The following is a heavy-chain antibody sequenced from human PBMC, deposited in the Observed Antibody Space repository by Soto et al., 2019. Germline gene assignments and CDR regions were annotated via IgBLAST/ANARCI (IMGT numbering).Heavy chain of an antibody. Sequence: QVQLVESGGDVVQPGRSLRLSCAASGFTFSNYGMNWVRQAPGKGLEWVAVISYDGSNKYYADSVRGRFTISRDNSKNTLYVQMDSLRTEDTAVYYCAKSPGPNCSGGRCHYHFDYWGQGTLVTVSS. J-gene: IGHJ4*02. CDR1: GFTFSNYG. CDR2: ISYDGSNK. CDR3: AKSPGPNCSGGRCHYHFDY. D-gene: IGHD2-15*01. V-gene: IGHV3-30*18.